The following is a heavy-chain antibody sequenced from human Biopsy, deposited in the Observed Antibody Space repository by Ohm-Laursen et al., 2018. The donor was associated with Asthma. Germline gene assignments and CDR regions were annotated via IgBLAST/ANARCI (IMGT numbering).Heavy chain of an antibody. Sequence: ASMKVSCKVSGYSLTDLSMHWVRQAPGQGLEWMGGHDHEEGGTVNAWRFQGRVTMTEDTSTDTAHMELSSLSSDDTAVYYCASDFPKDYVRYNFQFWGQGTLVTVSS. CDR1: GYSLTDLS. V-gene: IGHV1-24*01. D-gene: IGHD4-17*01. J-gene: IGHJ4*02. CDR3: ASDFPKDYVRYNFQF. CDR2: HDHEEGGT.